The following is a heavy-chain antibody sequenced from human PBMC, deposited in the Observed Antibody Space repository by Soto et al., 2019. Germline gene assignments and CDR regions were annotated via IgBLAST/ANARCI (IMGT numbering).Heavy chain of an antibody. CDR1: GFTFSSYG. CDR3: ARDSCEYSYGHFGGCYYYYYGMDV. Sequence: GGSLRLSCAASGFTFSSYGMHWVRQAPGKGLEWVAVIWYDGSNKYYADSVKGRFTISRNNSKNTLYLQMNSLRAEDTAVYYCARDSCEYSYGHFGGCYYYYYGMDVWGQGTTVTVSS. D-gene: IGHD5-18*01. J-gene: IGHJ6*02. V-gene: IGHV3-33*01. CDR2: IWYDGSNK.